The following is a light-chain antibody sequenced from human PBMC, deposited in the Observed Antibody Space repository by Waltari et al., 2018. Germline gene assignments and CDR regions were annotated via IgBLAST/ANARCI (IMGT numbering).Light chain of an antibody. CDR3: QQRSNWPMLT. V-gene: IGKV3-11*01. Sequence: EIVLTQSPATLSLSPGERATLSCRASQSVSSYLAWYQQKPGQAPRLLIYDASNRATGIPAMFSGSGSGTDFTLTISSLEPEDCAVYYCQQRSNWPMLTFGGGTKVEIK. CDR1: QSVSSY. J-gene: IGKJ4*01. CDR2: DAS.